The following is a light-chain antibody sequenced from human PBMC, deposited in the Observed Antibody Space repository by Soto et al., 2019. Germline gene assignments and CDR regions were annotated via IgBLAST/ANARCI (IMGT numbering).Light chain of an antibody. J-gene: IGLJ2*01. CDR3: SSYAGSNSVV. Sequence: QSALTQPPSASGSPGQSVTISCTGTSSDVGGYNYVSWYQQHPGKVPKLIIYEVTKRPSGVPDRFSASKSGNAASLTVSGLQAEDEADYCCSSYAGSNSVVFGGGTKVTVL. V-gene: IGLV2-8*01. CDR1: SSDVGGYNY. CDR2: EVT.